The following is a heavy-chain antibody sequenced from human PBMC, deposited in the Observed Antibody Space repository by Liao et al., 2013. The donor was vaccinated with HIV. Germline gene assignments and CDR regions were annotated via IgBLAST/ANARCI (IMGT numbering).Heavy chain of an antibody. J-gene: IGHJ2*01. Sequence: QVQLQESGPGLVKPSETLSLTCTVSGGSISSYYWTWIRQPAGKGLEWIGDIDSRGSVNYNPSLKSRVSMSVDTSKKHISLQLSSVTAADTAVYYCARLYYYDSSALGFDLWGRGTLVTVSS. V-gene: IGHV4-4*07. D-gene: IGHD3-22*01. CDR2: IDSRGSV. CDR3: ARLYYYDSSALGFDL. CDR1: GGSISSYY.